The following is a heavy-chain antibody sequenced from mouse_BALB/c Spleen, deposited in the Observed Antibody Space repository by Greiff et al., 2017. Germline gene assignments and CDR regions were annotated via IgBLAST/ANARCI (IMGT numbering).Heavy chain of an antibody. D-gene: IGHD1-1*01. Sequence: EVKLVESGGDLVKPGGSLKLSCAASGFTFSSYGMSWVRQTPDKRLEWVATISSGGSYTYYPDSVKGRFTISRDNAKNTLYLQMSSLKSEDTAMYYCARVYYGSSPYYYAMDYWGQGTSVTVSS. V-gene: IGHV5-6*01. J-gene: IGHJ4*01. CDR2: ISSGGSYT. CDR1: GFTFSSYG. CDR3: ARVYYGSSPYYYAMDY.